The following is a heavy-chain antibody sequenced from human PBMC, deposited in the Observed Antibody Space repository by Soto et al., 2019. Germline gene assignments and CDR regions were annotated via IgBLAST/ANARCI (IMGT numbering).Heavy chain of an antibody. J-gene: IGHJ4*02. D-gene: IGHD4-17*01. CDR3: ARAPYNDYGDYAYYFDP. CDR1: GYTFTSYG. V-gene: IGHV1-18*01. CDR2: ISAYNGNT. Sequence: ASVKVSCKASGYTFTSYGISWVRQAPGQGLEWMGWISAYNGNTNYAQKLQGRVTMTTDTSTSTAYMELRSLRSDDTAVYYCARAPYNDYGDYAYYFDPWGQGILVTVSS.